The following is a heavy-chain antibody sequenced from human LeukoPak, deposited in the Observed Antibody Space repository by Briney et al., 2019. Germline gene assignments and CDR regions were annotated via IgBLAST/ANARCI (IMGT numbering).Heavy chain of an antibody. CDR1: GGSFSGYY. J-gene: IGHJ5*02. Sequence: SETLSLTCAVYGGSFSGYYWGWIRQPPGKGLEWIGSIYYSGSTYYNPSLKSRVTISVDTSKNQFSLKLSSVTAADTAVYYCARRSPSMSWFDPWGQGTLVTVSS. CDR3: ARRSPSMSWFDP. CDR2: IYYSGST. V-gene: IGHV4-34*01. D-gene: IGHD3-3*02.